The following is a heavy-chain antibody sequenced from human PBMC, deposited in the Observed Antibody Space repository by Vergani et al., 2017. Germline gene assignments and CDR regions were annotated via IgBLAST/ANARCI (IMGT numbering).Heavy chain of an antibody. Sequence: QVQLQESGPGLVKPSETLSLTCAVSGYSISSGYYCGWSRQPPGKGLEWSGSIYHSGSTYYNPSLKSRVTISVDTSKNQFSLKLSSVTAADTAVYYCARRSSTYYFDYWGQGTLVTVSS. V-gene: IGHV4-38-2*01. CDR3: ARRSSTYYFDY. CDR2: IYHSGST. CDR1: GYSISSGYY. J-gene: IGHJ4*02. D-gene: IGHD2-2*01.